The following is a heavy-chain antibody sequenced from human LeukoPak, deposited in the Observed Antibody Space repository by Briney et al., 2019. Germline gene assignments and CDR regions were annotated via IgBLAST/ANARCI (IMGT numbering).Heavy chain of an antibody. D-gene: IGHD1-14*01. CDR3: ARAGPRWQSRPHYLDDY. Sequence: SETLSLTCTVSGGSISSSSYYWGWIRQPPGKGLEWIGSIYYSGSTYYNPSLKSRVTISVDTSKNQFSLKLSSVTAADTAVYYCARAGPRWQSRPHYLDDYWGQGTLVTVSS. CDR1: GGSISSSSYY. J-gene: IGHJ4*02. V-gene: IGHV4-39*01. CDR2: IYYSGST.